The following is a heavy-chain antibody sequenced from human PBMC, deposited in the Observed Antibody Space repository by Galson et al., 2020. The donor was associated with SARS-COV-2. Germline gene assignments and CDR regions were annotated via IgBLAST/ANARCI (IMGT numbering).Heavy chain of an antibody. CDR3: ARIHFYSNYYYGMDV. Sequence: SVKVSCRASGYTFNNFGISWVRQAPGQGLEWMGWINNYNHNTKYAQKFQGRVTMTTDTSTSTAYMEVRSLRSDDTAVYYCARIHFYSNYYYGMDVWGQGTTVTVSS. J-gene: IGHJ6*02. V-gene: IGHV1-18*01. D-gene: IGHD4-4*01. CDR1: GYTFNNFG. CDR2: INNYNHNT.